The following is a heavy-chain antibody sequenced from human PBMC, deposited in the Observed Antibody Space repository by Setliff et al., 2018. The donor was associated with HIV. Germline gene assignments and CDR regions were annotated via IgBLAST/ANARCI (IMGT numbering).Heavy chain of an antibody. D-gene: IGHD3-3*01. CDR3: ARGLGALEWEKRDGDAFDI. V-gene: IGHV1-8*02. Sequence: ASVKVSCKASGYTFTNYDVNWLRQATGQGLEWMGWMTPNSGNTGSAQKFQGRVSMTRNMSISTAYMELRSLTSEDTAVYFCARGLGALEWEKRDGDAFDIWGQGTMVTVSS. J-gene: IGHJ3*02. CDR2: MTPNSGNT. CDR1: GYTFTNYD.